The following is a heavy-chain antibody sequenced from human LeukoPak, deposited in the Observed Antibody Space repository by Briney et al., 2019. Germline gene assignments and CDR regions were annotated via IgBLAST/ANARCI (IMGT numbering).Heavy chain of an antibody. V-gene: IGHV3-21*06. D-gene: IGHD6-19*01. J-gene: IGHJ4*02. CDR3: VREAYEAGTLWYFDY. Sequence: GGSLRLSCAASGFTFSNYAMSWVRQAPGKGLEWVSSISSHNTHIYYADSVKGRFIISRDNGDNSVFLEMNSLTADDTAIYYCVREAYEAGTLWYFDYWGQGALVIVSS. CDR1: GFTFSNYA. CDR2: ISSHNTHI.